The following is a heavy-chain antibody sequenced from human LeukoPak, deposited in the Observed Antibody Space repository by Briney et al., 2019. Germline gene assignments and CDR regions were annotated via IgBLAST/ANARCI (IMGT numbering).Heavy chain of an antibody. J-gene: IGHJ3*01. CDR1: GFTFSNYG. V-gene: IGHV3-23*01. CDR2: ISADGGST. CDR3: AKSPSLQAFDV. Sequence: GGSLRLSCVVSGFTFSNYGMSWVRQAPGKGLECVSTISADGGSTYYPDSVKGRLTISRDNSKNTLYLQMNSLRAEDTALYYCAKSPSLQAFDVWGQGTMVSVSS.